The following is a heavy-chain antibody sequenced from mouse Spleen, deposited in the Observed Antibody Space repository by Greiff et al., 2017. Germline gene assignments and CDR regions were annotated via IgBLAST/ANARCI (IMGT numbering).Heavy chain of an antibody. CDR2: INPSSGYT. D-gene: IGHD2-2*01. CDR1: GYTFTSYT. CDR3: AGYDWFAY. V-gene: IGHV1-4*01. J-gene: IGHJ3*01. Sequence: VKLMESGAELARPGASVKMSCKASGYTFTSYTMHWVKQRPGQGLEWIGYINPSSGYTKYNQKFKDKATLTADKSSSTAYMQLSSLTSEDSAVYYCAGYDWFAYWGQGTLVTVSA.